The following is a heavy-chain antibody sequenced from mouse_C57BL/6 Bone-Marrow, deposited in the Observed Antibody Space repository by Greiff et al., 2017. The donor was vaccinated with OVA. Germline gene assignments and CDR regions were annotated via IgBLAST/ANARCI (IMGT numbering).Heavy chain of an antibody. D-gene: IGHD2-1*01. CDR1: GYTFTSYW. CDR2: IHPNSGST. Sequence: VQLQQPGAELVKPGASVKLSCKASGYTFTSYWMHWVKQRPGQGLEWIGMIHPNSGSTNYNEKFKSKATLTVDKSSSTAYMQLSSLTSEDSAVYYCARRDYGNYVHFDYWGQGTTLTVSS. CDR3: ARRDYGNYVHFDY. J-gene: IGHJ2*01. V-gene: IGHV1-64*01.